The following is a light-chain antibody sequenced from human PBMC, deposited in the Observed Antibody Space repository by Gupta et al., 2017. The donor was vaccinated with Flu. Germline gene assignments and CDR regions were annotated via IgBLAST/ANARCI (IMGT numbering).Light chain of an antibody. CDR1: QSLLYSNGHNY. CDR3: MQALQTPLT. Sequence: ATPGEPASISCRSSQSLLYSNGHNYLDWYVQKPGQSPQVLIYLGSNRASGVPDRFSGSGSDTDFTLTISRVEAEDVGIYYCMQALQTPLTFGGGTQVEIK. J-gene: IGKJ4*01. CDR2: LGS. V-gene: IGKV2-28*01.